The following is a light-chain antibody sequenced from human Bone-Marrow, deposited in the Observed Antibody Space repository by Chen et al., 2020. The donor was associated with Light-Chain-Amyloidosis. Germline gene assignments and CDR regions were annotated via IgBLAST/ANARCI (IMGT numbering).Light chain of an antibody. CDR2: DDS. Sequence: SYVLTQPSSVSVAPGQTATIACGGNNIGSTSVHWYQQTPGQAPLLVVYDDSDRPSGIPERLSGSNSGNPATLTIRRVEAGDEADYYCPVWDRSSDRPVFGGGTKLTVL. J-gene: IGLJ3*02. V-gene: IGLV3-21*02. CDR1: NIGSTS. CDR3: PVWDRSSDRPV.